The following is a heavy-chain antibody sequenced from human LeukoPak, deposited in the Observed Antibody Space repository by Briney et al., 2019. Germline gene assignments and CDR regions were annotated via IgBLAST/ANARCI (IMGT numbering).Heavy chain of an antibody. CDR2: ISTSSDNT. CDR1: GYIFTTCG. CDR3: GREYCDSTRCFGPDY. Sequence: ASVKVSCKASGYIFTTCGISWVRQAPGQGLEWMGWISTSSDNTNYAQKFQGRVTMTADTSTSTAYMELWSLRSDDTAVYHCGREYCDSTRCFGPDYWGQGTLVTVSS. D-gene: IGHD2/OR15-2a*01. J-gene: IGHJ4*02. V-gene: IGHV1-18*01.